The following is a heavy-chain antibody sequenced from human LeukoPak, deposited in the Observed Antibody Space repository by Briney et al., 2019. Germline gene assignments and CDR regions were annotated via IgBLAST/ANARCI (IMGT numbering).Heavy chain of an antibody. CDR2: ISNSGSNK. CDR1: GFTLSDYY. V-gene: IGHV3-11*04. D-gene: IGHD5-18*01. Sequence: GGSLRLSCAASGFTLSDYYMSWIRQAPGKGLEWVSYISNSGSNKYYADSVKGRSTIPRDNAKNSLYLQLNSLRAADTAVYYFAGAPGLQLPCYVIVVCGKGATVT. J-gene: IGHJ6*01. CDR3: AGAPGLQLPCYVIVV.